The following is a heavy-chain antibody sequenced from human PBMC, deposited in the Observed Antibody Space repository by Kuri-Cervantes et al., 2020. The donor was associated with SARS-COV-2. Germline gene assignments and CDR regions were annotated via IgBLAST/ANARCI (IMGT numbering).Heavy chain of an antibody. J-gene: IGHJ4*02. V-gene: IGHV3-33*08. D-gene: IGHD2-2*02. CDR2: IWYGGSVE. CDR1: GFTFSRST. Sequence: GGSLRLSCAASGFTFSRSTMHWVRQAPGKGLEWVALIWYGGSVEYYGDSVKGRFTISRDQAKNTLHLQMNNLRVEDTAVYYCARGSVVPAAIRFVDYWGQGTLVTVSS. CDR3: ARGSVVPAAIRFVDY.